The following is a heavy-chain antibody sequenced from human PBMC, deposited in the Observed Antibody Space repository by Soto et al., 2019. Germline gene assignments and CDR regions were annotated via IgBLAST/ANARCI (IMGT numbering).Heavy chain of an antibody. CDR3: ARDRGSSSWDLYDAFDI. V-gene: IGHV3-21*01. D-gene: IGHD6-13*01. Sequence: PGGSLRLSCASSGFTFSSYSMNWVRQAPGKGLEWVSSISSSSSYIYYADSVKGRFTISRDNAKNSLYLQMNSLRAEDTAVYYCARDRGSSSWDLYDAFDIWGQGTMVTVSS. CDR1: GFTFSSYS. J-gene: IGHJ3*02. CDR2: ISSSSSYI.